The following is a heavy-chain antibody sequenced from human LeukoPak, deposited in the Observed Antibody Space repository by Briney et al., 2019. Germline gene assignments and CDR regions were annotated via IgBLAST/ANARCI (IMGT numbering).Heavy chain of an antibody. CDR3: ANAYRAVGAGDY. V-gene: IGHV4-34*01. D-gene: IGHD1-26*01. CDR1: GGSFSGYY. Sequence: SETLSLTCAVYGGSFSGYYWSWIRQPPGKGLEWIGEINHSGSTNYNPSLKSRVTISVDTSKNQFSLKLSSVTAADTAVYYCANAYRAVGAGDYWGQGTLVTVSS. CDR2: INHSGST. J-gene: IGHJ4*02.